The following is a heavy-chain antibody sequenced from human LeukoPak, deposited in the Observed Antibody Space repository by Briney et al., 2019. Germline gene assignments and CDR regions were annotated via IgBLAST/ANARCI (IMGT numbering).Heavy chain of an antibody. CDR2: INPSGGTT. CDR1: GYTFTNYY. Sequence: ASVKVSCKATGYTFTNYYIHWGRQAPGQGLGWMGMINPSGGTTSYAQKFQGRVTMTTDTSTSTAYMELRSLRSDDTAVYYCARIVGELPRALGDYWGQGTLVTVSS. V-gene: IGHV1-46*01. CDR3: ARIVGELPRALGDY. D-gene: IGHD1-26*01. J-gene: IGHJ4*02.